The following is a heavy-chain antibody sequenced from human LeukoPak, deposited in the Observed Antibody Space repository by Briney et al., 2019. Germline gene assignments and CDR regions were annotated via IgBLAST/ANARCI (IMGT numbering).Heavy chain of an antibody. V-gene: IGHV4-59*01. J-gene: IGHJ3*02. CDR2: IYYSGST. CDR3: ARSYSGSYYSLSGI. D-gene: IGHD1-26*01. CDR1: GGSISSYY. Sequence: SETLSPTCTVSGGSISSYYWSWIRQPPGKGLEWIGYIYYSGSTNYNPSLKSRVTISVDTSKNQFSLKLSSVTAADTAVYYCARSYSGSYYSLSGIWGQGTMVTVSS.